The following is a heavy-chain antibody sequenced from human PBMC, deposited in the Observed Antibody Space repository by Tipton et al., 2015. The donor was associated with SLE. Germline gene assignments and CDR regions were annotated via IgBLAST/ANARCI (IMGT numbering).Heavy chain of an antibody. CDR1: GFTFSIYW. V-gene: IGHV3-7*04. J-gene: IGHJ5*02. D-gene: IGHD3-10*01. CDR3: ARGPDYGSRTDYLDP. CDR2: IQQDGFEK. Sequence: QLVQSGGGLVQPGGSLRLSCAASGFTFSIYWMSWVRQAPGKGLEWVANIQQDGFEKYYVDSVKGRFTISRDSAKNSLYLQMNSLRDEDTAVYYCARGPDYGSRTDYLDPWGQGILVTVSS.